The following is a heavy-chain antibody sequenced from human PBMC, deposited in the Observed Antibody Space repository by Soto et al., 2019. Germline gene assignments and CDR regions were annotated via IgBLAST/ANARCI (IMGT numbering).Heavy chain of an antibody. J-gene: IGHJ5*02. CDR2: IYYSGST. CDR1: GGSISSSSFH. D-gene: IGHD2-21*02. V-gene: IGHV4-39*01. Sequence: QLQLQESGPGLVKPSETLSLTCTVSGGSISSSSFHWGWIRQPPGKGLEWIGSIYYSGSTYYSPSLKSRVTIGVDKSKNECSLNRSSVNAADTAVYYCAIRERAGGTDWWFDLWGQGTLVTVSS. CDR3: AIRERAGGTDWWFDL.